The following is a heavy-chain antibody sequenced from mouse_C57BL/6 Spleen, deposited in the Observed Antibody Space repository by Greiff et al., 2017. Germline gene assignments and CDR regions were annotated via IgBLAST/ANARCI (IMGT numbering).Heavy chain of an antibody. CDR2: ISDGGSYT. CDR3: AREGDGYYAWFAY. J-gene: IGHJ3*01. D-gene: IGHD2-3*01. Sequence: EVQLVESGGGLVKPGGSLKLSCAASGFTFSSYAMPWVRQTPEKRLEWVATISDGGSYTYYPDTVKGRFTISRDNAKNNLYLQRSHLKSEDTARYYCAREGDGYYAWFAYWGQGTLVTVSA. V-gene: IGHV5-4*01. CDR1: GFTFSSYA.